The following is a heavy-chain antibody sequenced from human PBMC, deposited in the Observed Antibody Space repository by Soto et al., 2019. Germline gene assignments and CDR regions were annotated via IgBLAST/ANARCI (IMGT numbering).Heavy chain of an antibody. J-gene: IGHJ4*02. CDR2: IYHSGST. D-gene: IGHD1-1*01. CDR1: GGSISSGCYS. CDR3: ARRYGYSFDY. Sequence: PSETLSLTCAVSGGSISSGCYSWSWIRQPPGKGLEWIGYIYHSGSTYYNPSLKSRVTISVDRSKNQFSLKLSSVTAADSAVYYCARRYGYSFDYWGQGTLVTVSS. V-gene: IGHV4-30-2*01.